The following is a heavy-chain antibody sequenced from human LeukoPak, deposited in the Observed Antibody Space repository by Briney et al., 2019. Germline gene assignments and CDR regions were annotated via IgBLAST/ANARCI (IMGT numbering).Heavy chain of an antibody. Sequence: ASVKVSCKASGYTFTSYGISWVRQAPGQGLEWMGWISAYNGNTNYAQKLQGRVTMTTDTSTSTAYMELRGLRSDDTAVYYCARDLRAAAGNWFDPWGQGTLVTVSS. CDR1: GYTFTSYG. D-gene: IGHD6-13*01. CDR2: ISAYNGNT. V-gene: IGHV1-18*01. CDR3: ARDLRAAAGNWFDP. J-gene: IGHJ5*02.